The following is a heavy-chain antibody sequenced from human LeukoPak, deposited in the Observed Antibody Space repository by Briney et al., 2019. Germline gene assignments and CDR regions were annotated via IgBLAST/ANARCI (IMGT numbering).Heavy chain of an antibody. CDR1: GGSMNSHY. CDR2: MLDTVTT. J-gene: IGHJ4*02. V-gene: IGHV4-59*11. Sequence: SETLSLTCTVSGGSMNSHYWSWIRQPPGKGLEWIGYMLDTVTTKDNPSLKSRFTLSADTSKNQFSLRLTSVTAADTAVFYCATIKRGNIYGYFDFWGQGILVTVSS. D-gene: IGHD5-18*01. CDR3: ATIKRGNIYGYFDF.